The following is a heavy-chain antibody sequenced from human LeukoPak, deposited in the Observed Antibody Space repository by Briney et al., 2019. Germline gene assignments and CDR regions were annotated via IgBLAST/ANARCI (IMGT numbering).Heavy chain of an antibody. D-gene: IGHD3-10*01. CDR2: ISSSSSYT. Sequence: GSLRLSCAASGFILSDYYMSWIRQAPGKGLEWVSYISSSSSYTINADSVKGRFTVFRDNAKNLVFLQMNRLRAEDTAVYYCARDRGDSGSSDYWGQGTLVTVSS. J-gene: IGHJ4*02. CDR3: ARDRGDSGSSDY. CDR1: GFILSDYY. V-gene: IGHV3-11*06.